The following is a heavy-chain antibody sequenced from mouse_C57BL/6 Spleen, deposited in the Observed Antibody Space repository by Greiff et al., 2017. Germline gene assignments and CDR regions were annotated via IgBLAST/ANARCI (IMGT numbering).Heavy chain of an antibody. Sequence: VKLVESGAELARPGASVKLSCKASGYTFTSYGISWVKQRTGQGLEWIGEIYPRSGNTYYNEKFKGKATLTADKSSSTAYMELRSLTSEDSAVYFCAIDGWGYWGQGTTLTVSS. J-gene: IGHJ2*01. V-gene: IGHV1-81*01. CDR2: IYPRSGNT. D-gene: IGHD2-3*01. CDR1: GYTFTSYG. CDR3: AIDGWGY.